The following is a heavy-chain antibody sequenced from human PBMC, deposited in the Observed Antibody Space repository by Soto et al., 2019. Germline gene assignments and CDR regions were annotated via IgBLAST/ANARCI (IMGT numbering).Heavy chain of an antibody. J-gene: IGHJ5*02. CDR1: GGTLGNSA. CDR2: IVPMFGTA. V-gene: IGHV1-69*12. Sequence: QVQLVQSGAEVKKPGSSVNVSCKTSGGTLGNSAVTWVRQAPGQGLEWLGGIVPMFGTANYAQKFQGRVTITADESTITAYMELNSLKTDDTAVYYCARDGDPQSAFWSGPLGGGRFDPWGQGTLVTVSS. D-gene: IGHD3-3*01. CDR3: ARDGDPQSAFWSGPLGGGRFDP.